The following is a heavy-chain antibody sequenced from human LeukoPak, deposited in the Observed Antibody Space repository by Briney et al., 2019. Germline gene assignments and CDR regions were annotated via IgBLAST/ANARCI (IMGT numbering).Heavy chain of an antibody. V-gene: IGHV3-30*02. CDR1: GFTFSSYG. D-gene: IGHD6-19*01. Sequence: GGSLRLSRAASGFTFSSYGRHWVRQAPGKGLEWVAFIRYDGSNKYYADSVKGRFTISRDNSKNTLYLQMNSLRAEDTAVYYCAKHSGRIAVACTIDYWGKGTLVTVSS. J-gene: IGHJ4*02. CDR2: IRYDGSNK. CDR3: AKHSGRIAVACTIDY.